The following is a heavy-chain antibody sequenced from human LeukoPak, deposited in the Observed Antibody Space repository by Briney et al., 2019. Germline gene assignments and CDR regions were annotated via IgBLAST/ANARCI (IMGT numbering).Heavy chain of an antibody. CDR2: ISVSGTIT. D-gene: IGHD6-6*01. CDR1: GFTFSSYA. CDR3: GKGTYGSSFSTNWFDP. Sequence: GGSLRLSCAASGFTFSSYAMSWARQAPGKGLEGVSVISVSGTITYYAGSVRGRFTISRDNSKDTLYLEMNSLRVDDTARYYCGKGTYGSSFSTNWFDPWGQGTPVTVSS. V-gene: IGHV3-23*01. J-gene: IGHJ5*02.